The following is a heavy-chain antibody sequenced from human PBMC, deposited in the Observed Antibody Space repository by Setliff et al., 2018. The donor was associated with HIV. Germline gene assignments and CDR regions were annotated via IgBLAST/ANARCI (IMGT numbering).Heavy chain of an antibody. V-gene: IGHV4-59*01. CDR2: IYYSGST. D-gene: IGHD6-6*01. J-gene: IGHJ4*02. CDR1: GGSISSYY. Sequence: SETLSLTCTVSGGSISSYYWSWIRQPPGKGLEWIGYIYYSGSTNYNPSLKSRVTISIDKSKKQFSLKLSSVTAADTAVYYCANSPARPPFDCWGQGALVTVSS. CDR3: ANSPARPPFDC.